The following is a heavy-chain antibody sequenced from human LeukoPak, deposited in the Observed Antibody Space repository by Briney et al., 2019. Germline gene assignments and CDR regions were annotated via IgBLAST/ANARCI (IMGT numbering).Heavy chain of an antibody. D-gene: IGHD1-14*01. CDR2: IYYSGRT. J-gene: IGHJ4*02. V-gene: IGHV4-39*01. CDR1: GGSISSSSYY. CDR3: ARPRTSYYYFDY. Sequence: PSETLSLTCTVSGGSISSSSYYWGWIRQPPGKGLEWIGSIYYSGRTYYNPSLKSRVTISVDTSKNQFSLKLSSVTAADTAVYYCARPRTSYYYFDYWGQGTLVTVSS.